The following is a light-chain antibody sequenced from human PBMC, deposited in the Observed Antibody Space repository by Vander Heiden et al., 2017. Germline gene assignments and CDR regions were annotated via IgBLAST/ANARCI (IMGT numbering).Light chain of an antibody. CDR3: MQALQTLWT. CDR2: LGS. CDR1: QSLLHSNEYNY. Sequence: VMTQSSPSLSVFSGEPASIFCRSSQSLLHSNEYNYLDWYQQKPGQSPQLLIYLGSNRASGVPGRFSGSGSGTDFTLKISRVEAEDVGVYYCMQALQTLWTFGQGTKVEIK. V-gene: IGKV2-28*01. J-gene: IGKJ1*01.